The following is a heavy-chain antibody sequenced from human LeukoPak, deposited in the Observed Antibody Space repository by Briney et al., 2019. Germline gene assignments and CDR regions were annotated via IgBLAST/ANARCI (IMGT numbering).Heavy chain of an antibody. CDR3: ARVRSSSKAFDI. J-gene: IGHJ3*02. Sequence: SETLSLTCTVSGGSISSYYWSWIRQPPGKGLEWIGYIYYSGSTNYNPSLKSRVTISVDTSKNQFSLKLSSVTAADTAVYYCARVRSSSKAFDIWGQGTIVTVSS. D-gene: IGHD6-6*01. V-gene: IGHV4-59*01. CDR1: GGSISSYY. CDR2: IYYSGST.